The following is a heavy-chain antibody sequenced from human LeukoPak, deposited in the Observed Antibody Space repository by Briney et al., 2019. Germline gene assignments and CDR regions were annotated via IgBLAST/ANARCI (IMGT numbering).Heavy chain of an antibody. J-gene: IGHJ3*02. CDR2: IYYRGST. V-gene: IGHV4-39*07. Sequence: SETLSLTCTVSGGSISSSDYYWGWIRQPPGKGLEWIGSIYYRGSTYYNPSLKSRVTISVDTSKNQFSLKLGSVTAADTAVYYCARDIGGYDYGDAFDIWGQGTMVTVSS. CDR1: GGSISSSDYY. D-gene: IGHD5-12*01. CDR3: ARDIGGYDYGDAFDI.